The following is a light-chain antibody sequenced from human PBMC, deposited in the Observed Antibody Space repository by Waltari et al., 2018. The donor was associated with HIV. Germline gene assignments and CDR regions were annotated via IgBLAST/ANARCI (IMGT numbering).Light chain of an antibody. CDR3: MQGTHWPPT. Sequence: DVVMTQSPLSLPVNLGQPASIACRSTQSLLYSDGDTYLNWFHQRPGQSPSRLIYKVSNRDSGVPDRFSGSGSGTDFTLKISRVEAEDVGVYYCMQGTHWPPTFGGGTKVEIK. CDR2: KVS. CDR1: QSLLYSDGDTY. J-gene: IGKJ4*02. V-gene: IGKV2-30*01.